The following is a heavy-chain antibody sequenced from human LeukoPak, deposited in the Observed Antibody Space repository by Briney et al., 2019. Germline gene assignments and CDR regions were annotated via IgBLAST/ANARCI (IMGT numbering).Heavy chain of an antibody. Sequence: SQTLSLTCTVSGGSISSGGYYWSWIRQLPGKGLECVGFIYYSGSTFYNPSLKSRVTISIDTSKNQFSLKLSSVTAADTAVYYCASLYYFDSSGYYYGKADIWGQGTMVTVSS. CDR1: GGSISSGGYY. CDR3: ASLYYFDSSGYYYGKADI. V-gene: IGHV4-31*03. J-gene: IGHJ3*02. D-gene: IGHD3-22*01. CDR2: IYYSGST.